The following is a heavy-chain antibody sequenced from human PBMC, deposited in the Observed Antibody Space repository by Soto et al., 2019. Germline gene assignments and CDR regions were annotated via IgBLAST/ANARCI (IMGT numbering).Heavy chain of an antibody. J-gene: IGHJ4*02. V-gene: IGHV3-15*07. D-gene: IGHD6-19*01. CDR2: IKSKTDGGTT. CDR1: GFTFSNVW. Sequence: EVQLVESGGGLVKPGGSLRLSCAASGFTFSNVWMNWVRQAPGKGLEWVGRIKSKTDGGTTDYAAPVKGRFTISRDDSKTTLYLQMNSLKTEYTAVYYCTPLALKYSSGWYEFSDWGQGTLVTVSS. CDR3: TPLALKYSSGWYEFSD.